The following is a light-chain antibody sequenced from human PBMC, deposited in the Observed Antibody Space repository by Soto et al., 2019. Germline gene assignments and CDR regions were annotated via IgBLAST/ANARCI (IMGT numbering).Light chain of an antibody. CDR3: QQANSFPT. CDR1: QAFAGW. Sequence: DIQMTQSPSSVSASVGDRVTITCRASQAFAGWLAWYQQKAGKAPKLLIFSASSLQSGVPSRFSGSGSGTDFTLTISRLQPEDFATYYCQQANSFPTFGQGTRLEIK. V-gene: IGKV1D-12*01. J-gene: IGKJ5*01. CDR2: SAS.